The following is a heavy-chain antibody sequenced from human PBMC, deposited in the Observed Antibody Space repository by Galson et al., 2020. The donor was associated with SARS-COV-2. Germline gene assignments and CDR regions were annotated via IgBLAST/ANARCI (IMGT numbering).Heavy chain of an antibody. CDR1: GVTFSNYD. J-gene: IGHJ4*02. Sequence: GESLKNSCAVPGVTFSNYDMSWVRQAPGRGLEWVSAISVSGGSGGSTYYADSVKGRFTISRDNSKNTLFLQMNSLRAEDTAVYYCAKETSRVVGATTIYFDSWGQGTLVTVSS. V-gene: IGHV3-23*01. D-gene: IGHD1-26*01. CDR3: AKETSRVVGATTIYFDS. CDR2: ISVSGGSGGST.